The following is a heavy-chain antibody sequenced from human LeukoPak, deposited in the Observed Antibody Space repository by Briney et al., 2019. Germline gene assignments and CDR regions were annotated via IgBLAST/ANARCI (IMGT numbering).Heavy chain of an antibody. CDR1: GFTFTGYS. V-gene: IGHV3-48*01. Sequence: GGSLRLSCAASGFTFTGYSMNWFRQAPGKGLEWVSYISVTSDKIYYADSVKGRFTISRDNARNSLYLQMNSLRGEDTAVYYCASSGSYRDFDYWGQGTLVTVSS. J-gene: IGHJ4*02. CDR2: ISVTSDKI. D-gene: IGHD1-26*01. CDR3: ASSGSYRDFDY.